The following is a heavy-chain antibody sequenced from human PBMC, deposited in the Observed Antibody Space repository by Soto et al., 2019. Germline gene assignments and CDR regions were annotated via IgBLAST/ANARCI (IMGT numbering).Heavy chain of an antibody. Sequence: GGSLRLSCAASGFTFSNAWMSWVRQAPGKGLEWVGRIKSKTDGGTTDYAAPVKGRFTISRDDSKNTLYLQMNSLKTEDTAVYYCTTDPPDDQRSPTDAFDSWGQGTMVNVSS. J-gene: IGHJ3*02. CDR1: GFTFSNAW. D-gene: IGHD1-1*01. V-gene: IGHV3-15*01. CDR2: IKSKTDGGTT. CDR3: TTDPPDDQRSPTDAFDS.